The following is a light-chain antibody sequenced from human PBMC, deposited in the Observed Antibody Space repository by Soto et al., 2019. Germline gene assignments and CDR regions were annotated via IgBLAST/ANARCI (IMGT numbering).Light chain of an antibody. CDR3: QKYSSVPV. CDR2: AAS. V-gene: IGKV1-27*01. Sequence: DIQMTQSPTSLSASVGDRVTITCRASQGIRNFVAWYQQKPGKAPKLLIYAASTLQSGVPSRFSGSGSGTDFTLPISRLQREDGATSSCQKYSSVPVFGPGTKVEIK. J-gene: IGKJ3*01. CDR1: QGIRNF.